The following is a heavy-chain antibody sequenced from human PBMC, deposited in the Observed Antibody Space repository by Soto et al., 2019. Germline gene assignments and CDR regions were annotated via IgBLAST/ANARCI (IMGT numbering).Heavy chain of an antibody. CDR3: AKQAVAGEYYFDY. CDR1: GCSISSGGYY. V-gene: IGHV4-31*03. Sequence: QVQLQESGPGLVKPSQTLSLTCTVSGCSISSGGYYWSWIRQHPGKGLEWIGYIYYSGSTYYNPALKSRVTISVDTSKNQFSLKLSSVTAADTAVYYCAKQAVAGEYYFDYWGQGTLVTVSS. D-gene: IGHD6-19*01. CDR2: IYYSGST. J-gene: IGHJ4*02.